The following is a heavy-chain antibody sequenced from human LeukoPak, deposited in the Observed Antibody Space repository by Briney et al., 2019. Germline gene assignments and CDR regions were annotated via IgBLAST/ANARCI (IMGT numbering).Heavy chain of an antibody. CDR1: GGSVSSGSYY. CDR3: ASNLSGSYYNWFDP. Sequence: PAETLSLTCTVSGGSVSSGSYYCSWIRQPPGKGLEWIGYIYYSGSTNYNPSLKSRVTISVDTSKNQFSLKLSSVTAADTAVYYCASNLSGSYYNWFDPWGQGTLVTVFS. D-gene: IGHD1-26*01. V-gene: IGHV4-61*01. CDR2: IYYSGST. J-gene: IGHJ5*02.